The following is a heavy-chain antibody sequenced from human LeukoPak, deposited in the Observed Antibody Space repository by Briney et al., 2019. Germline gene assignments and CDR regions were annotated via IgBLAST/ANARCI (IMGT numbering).Heavy chain of an antibody. V-gene: IGHV4-34*01. CDR1: GGSFSGYY. J-gene: IGHJ6*02. Sequence: SETLSLTCAVYGGSFSGYYWSWIRQPPGKGLEWIGEINHSGSTNYNPSLKSRVTISVDTSKNQFSLKLSSVTAADTAVYYCARGFERRNNYYYGMDVWGQGTTVTVSS. CDR3: ARGFERRNNYYYGMDV. CDR2: INHSGST.